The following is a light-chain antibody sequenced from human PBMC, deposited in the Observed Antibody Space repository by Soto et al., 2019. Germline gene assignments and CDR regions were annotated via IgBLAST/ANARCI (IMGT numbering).Light chain of an antibody. CDR3: RSYAGRSNV. CDR1: SSDVGGYNY. CDR2: EVN. J-gene: IGLJ1*01. Sequence: QSALTQPPSASGSPGQSVAISCTGTSSDVGGYNYVSWYQQHPGKAPKLMIYEVNKRPSGVPYRFSGSKSGNTASLTVSGLQAEDEADDYFRSYAGRSNVFGTGTKVTVL. V-gene: IGLV2-8*01.